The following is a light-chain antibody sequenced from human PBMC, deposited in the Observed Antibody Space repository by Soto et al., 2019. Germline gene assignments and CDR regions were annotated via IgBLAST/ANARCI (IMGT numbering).Light chain of an antibody. V-gene: IGKV1-5*01. CDR2: GAS. J-gene: IGKJ1*01. CDR3: QHQG. CDR1: QSISSW. Sequence: DIQMTHSPSTLSASVGDRVTITCRASQSISSWLAWYQQKPGKAPKLLIYGASTLESGVPSRFSGSGSGTDFTLNISGLQPDDFATYYFQHQGFGQGTKVEIK.